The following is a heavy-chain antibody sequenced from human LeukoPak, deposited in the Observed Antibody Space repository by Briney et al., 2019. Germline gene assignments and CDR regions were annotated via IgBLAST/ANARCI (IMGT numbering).Heavy chain of an antibody. Sequence: GGSLRLSCAASGFTFSSHAMHWVRQAPGKGLDWVAVIQYDGSTKYYADSVKGRFTISRDNSRNTLDLQMDSLRAEDTAIYYCARDISGSYTVDYWGQGVLVTVSS. V-gene: IGHV3-30-3*01. D-gene: IGHD1-26*01. CDR2: IQYDGSTK. CDR3: ARDISGSYTVDY. CDR1: GFTFSSHA. J-gene: IGHJ4*02.